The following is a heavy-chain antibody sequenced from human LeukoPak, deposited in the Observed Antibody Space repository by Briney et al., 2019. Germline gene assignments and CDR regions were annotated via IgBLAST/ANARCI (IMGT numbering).Heavy chain of an antibody. J-gene: IGHJ5*02. CDR2: MNPNSGNT. V-gene: IGHV1-8*03. Sequence: ASVKVSCKASGYTFTSYDINWVRQATGQGLEWMGWMNPNSGNTGFAQKFQGRVTITRNTSISTAYMELSSLRSEDTAVYYCARGRGWFGELLNNWFDPWGQGTLVTVSS. CDR1: GYTFTSYD. D-gene: IGHD3-10*01. CDR3: ARGRGWFGELLNNWFDP.